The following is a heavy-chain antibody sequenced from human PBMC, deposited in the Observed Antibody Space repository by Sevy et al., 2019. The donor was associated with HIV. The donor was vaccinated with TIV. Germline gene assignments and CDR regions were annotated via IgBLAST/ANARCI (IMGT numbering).Heavy chain of an antibody. J-gene: IGHJ3*02. D-gene: IGHD3-10*01. CDR1: GFTFSNYG. V-gene: IGHV3-30*18. Sequence: GGSLRLSCVASGFTFSNYGMHWVRQAPGKGLEWVTLVSYDGSNKYYADSVKGRFTISRDNSKNTVYLQVNRLGAEDTAAYYCAKGGSGTRISAFDIWGQGTVVTVSS. CDR3: AKGGSGTRISAFDI. CDR2: VSYDGSNK.